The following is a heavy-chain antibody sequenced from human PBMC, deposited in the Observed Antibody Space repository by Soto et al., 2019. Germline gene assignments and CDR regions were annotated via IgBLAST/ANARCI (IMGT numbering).Heavy chain of an antibody. V-gene: IGHV3-21*01. CDR2: ISSSSSYI. D-gene: IGHD6-13*01. CDR1: GFTFSSYS. CDR3: ARDLTTGTRYFDY. Sequence: EVQLVESGGGLVKPGGSLRLSCAASGFTFSSYSMNWVRQAPGKGVEWVSSISSSSSYIYYADSVKGRFTISSDNAKNSLYLQMNSLRAEDTAVYYCARDLTTGTRYFDYWGQGTLVTVSS. J-gene: IGHJ4*02.